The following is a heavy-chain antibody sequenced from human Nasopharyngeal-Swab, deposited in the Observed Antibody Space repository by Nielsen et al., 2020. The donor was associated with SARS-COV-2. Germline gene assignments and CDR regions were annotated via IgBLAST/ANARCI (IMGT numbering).Heavy chain of an antibody. CDR2: ISSSSSTI. CDR3: ARAGYFDWLWSGMDV. V-gene: IGHV3-11*04. J-gene: IGHJ6*02. CDR1: GFTFSDSY. D-gene: IGHD3-9*01. Sequence: GESLKISCAASGFTFSDSYMSWIRQAPGKGLEWVSYISSSSSTIYYADSVKGRFTISRDNAKNSLYLQMNSLRDEDTAVYYCARAGYFDWLWSGMDVWGQGTTVTVSS.